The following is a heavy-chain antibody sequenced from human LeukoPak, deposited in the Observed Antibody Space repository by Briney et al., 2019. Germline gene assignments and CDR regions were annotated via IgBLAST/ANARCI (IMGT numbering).Heavy chain of an antibody. V-gene: IGHV3-11*01. J-gene: IGHJ4*02. CDR2: ISSSGSTI. CDR1: GFPFSDYY. CDR3: ARQWLRGFDY. D-gene: IGHD6-19*01. Sequence: GGSLRLSCAASGFPFSDYYLRWIRQAPGKGLEWVSYISSSGSTIYYADSVKGRFTISRDNAKNSLYLQMNSLRAEDTAVYYCARQWLRGFDYWGQGTLVTVSS.